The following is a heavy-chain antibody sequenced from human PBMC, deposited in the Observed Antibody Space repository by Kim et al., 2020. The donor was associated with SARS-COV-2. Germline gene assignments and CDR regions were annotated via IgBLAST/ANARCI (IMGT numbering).Heavy chain of an antibody. D-gene: IGHD3-16*01. CDR2: IYPGDSDT. J-gene: IGHJ4*02. Sequence: GESLKISCKGSGYSFTSYWIGWVRQMPGKGLEWMGIIYPGDSDTRYSPSFQGQVTISADKSISTAYLQWSSLKASDTAMYYCARGWRFGGVSPPFRYFDYWGQGTLVTVSS. CDR3: ARGWRFGGVSPPFRYFDY. V-gene: IGHV5-51*01. CDR1: GYSFTSYW.